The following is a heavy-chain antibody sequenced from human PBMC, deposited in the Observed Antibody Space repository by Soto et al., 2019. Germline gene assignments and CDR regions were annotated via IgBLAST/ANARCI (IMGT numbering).Heavy chain of an antibody. J-gene: IGHJ4*02. V-gene: IGHV3-30*18. Sequence: HPGGSLRLSCAASGFTFSSYGMHWVRQAPGKGLEWVAVISYDGSNKYYADSVKGRFTISRDNSKNTLYLQMNSLRAEDTAVYYCAKAIEYYYDSSGYAIDYWGQGTLVTVSS. CDR3: AKAIEYYYDSSGYAIDY. D-gene: IGHD3-22*01. CDR2: ISYDGSNK. CDR1: GFTFSSYG.